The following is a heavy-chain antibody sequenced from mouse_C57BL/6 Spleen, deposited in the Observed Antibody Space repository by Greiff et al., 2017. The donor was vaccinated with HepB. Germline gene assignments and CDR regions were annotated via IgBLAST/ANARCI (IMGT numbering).Heavy chain of an antibody. Sequence: EVQLQQSGPELVKPGASVKISCKASGYTFTDYYMNWVKQSHGKSLEWIGDINPNNGGTSYNQKFKGKATLTVDKSSSTAYMELRSLTSEDSAVYYCARGVYSHAMDYWGQGTSVTVSS. CDR3: ARGVYSHAMDY. CDR1: GYTFTDYY. D-gene: IGHD2-1*01. CDR2: INPNNGGT. V-gene: IGHV1-26*01. J-gene: IGHJ4*01.